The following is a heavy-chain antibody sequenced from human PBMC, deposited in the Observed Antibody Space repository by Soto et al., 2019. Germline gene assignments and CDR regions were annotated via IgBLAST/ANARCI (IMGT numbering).Heavy chain of an antibody. V-gene: IGHV5-51*01. CDR2: IYPGDSDT. Sequence: PGESLKISCKGSGYSFTSYWIGWVRQMPGKGLEWMGIIYPGDSDTRYSPSFQGQVTISADKSISTAYLQWSSLKASDTAMYYCATADRQKYPDSSSWYPLEYYYYGMDVWGQGTTVTVSS. CDR3: ATADRQKYPDSSSWYPLEYYYYGMDV. CDR1: GYSFTSYW. D-gene: IGHD6-13*01. J-gene: IGHJ6*02.